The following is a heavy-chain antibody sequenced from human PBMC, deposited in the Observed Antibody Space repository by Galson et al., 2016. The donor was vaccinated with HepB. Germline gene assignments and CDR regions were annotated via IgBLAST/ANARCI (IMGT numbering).Heavy chain of an antibody. V-gene: IGHV3-53*01. D-gene: IGHD6-19*01. CDR2: IFRGGAT. CDR1: AFMVTTNY. Sequence: LRLSCAASAFMVTTNYMTRVRQAPGKGLESVSAIFRGGATYYIDSVKGRFTISRDNSQNTLYLEMNSLRAEDSAVYYYARDGGSIAVGAFDIWGQGIMVTVSS. J-gene: IGHJ3*02. CDR3: ARDGGSIAVGAFDI.